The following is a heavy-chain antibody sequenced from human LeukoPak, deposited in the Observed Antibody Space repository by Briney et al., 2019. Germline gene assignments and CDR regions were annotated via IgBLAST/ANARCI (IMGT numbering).Heavy chain of an antibody. CDR2: ISDSGGST. Sequence: QPGASLRLSCAASGFTFSSYAMSWVRQAPGKGLEWVSAISDSGGSTYYADSVKGRFTISRDNSKNTLYLQMNSLRAEDTAVYYCAILVVVVPAAPYGMDVWGQGTTVTVSS. J-gene: IGHJ6*02. CDR3: AILVVVVPAAPYGMDV. V-gene: IGHV3-23*01. CDR1: GFTFSSYA. D-gene: IGHD2-2*01.